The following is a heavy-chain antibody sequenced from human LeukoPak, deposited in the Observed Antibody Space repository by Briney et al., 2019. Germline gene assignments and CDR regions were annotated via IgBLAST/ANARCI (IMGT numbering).Heavy chain of an antibody. V-gene: IGHV1-18*01. Sequence: ASVKVSCKASGYTFTSYGISWVRQAPGQGLEWMGWISAYNGNTNYAQKLQGRVTITTDTSTSTAYMELRSLRSDDTAVYYCARGLRLPYHWYFDLWGRGTLVTVSS. J-gene: IGHJ2*01. D-gene: IGHD4-11*01. CDR2: ISAYNGNT. CDR3: ARGLRLPYHWYFDL. CDR1: GYTFTSYG.